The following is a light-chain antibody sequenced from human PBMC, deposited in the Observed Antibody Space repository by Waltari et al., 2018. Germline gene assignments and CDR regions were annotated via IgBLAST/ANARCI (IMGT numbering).Light chain of an antibody. CDR3: QTGGHGTWV. V-gene: IGLV4-69*01. J-gene: IGLJ3*02. CDR1: SGHSSNI. Sequence: QLVLTQSPSASASLGASVKLTCTLASGHSSNIVAWLQQPPEEGPRSLMKINSDGSHSKGDEIPDRFSGSSSGAERYLTISSVQSEDEADYYCQTGGHGTWVFGGGTKLTVL. CDR2: INSDGSH.